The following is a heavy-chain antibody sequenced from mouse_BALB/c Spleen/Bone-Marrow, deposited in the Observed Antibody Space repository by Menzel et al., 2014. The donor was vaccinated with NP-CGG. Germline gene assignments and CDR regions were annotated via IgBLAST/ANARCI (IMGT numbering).Heavy chain of an antibody. Sequence: VQLQQSGAELVRPGALVRLSCKASGFNIKDYYMYWVKQSPEQGLEWIGWIDPENGNIIYDPKFQGKASITADTSSNTACLQLSSLTSEDTAVYYYARSPRNYFDYWGQDSTLTVSS. J-gene: IGHJ2*01. V-gene: IGHV14-1*02. CDR3: ARSPRNYFDY. CDR2: IDPENGNI. CDR1: GFNIKDYY.